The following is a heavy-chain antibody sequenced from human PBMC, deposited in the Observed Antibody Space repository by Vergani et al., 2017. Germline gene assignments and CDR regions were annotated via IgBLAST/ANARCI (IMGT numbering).Heavy chain of an antibody. V-gene: IGHV3-64D*06. J-gene: IGHJ6*02. D-gene: IGHD3-16*02. Sequence: EVQLVESGGGLVQPGGSLRLSCSASGFTFSSYAMHWVRQAPGKGLEYVSAISSNGGSTYYADSVKGRFTISRDNSKNTLYLQMSSLRAEDTAVYYCVKDIGGMITCGGVIVSYYGMDVWGQGTTVTVSS. CDR2: ISSNGGST. CDR1: GFTFSSYA. CDR3: VKDIGGMITCGGVIVSYYGMDV.